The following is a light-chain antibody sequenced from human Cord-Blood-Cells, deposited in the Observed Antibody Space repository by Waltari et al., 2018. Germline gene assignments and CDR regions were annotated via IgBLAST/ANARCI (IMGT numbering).Light chain of an antibody. J-gene: IGLJ3*02. CDR2: DVS. CDR3: SSYTSSSTWV. Sequence: QSALTQPAPASGSPGQSITLSCTGTSSDVGGYNYVSWYQQHPGKAPKLMIYDVSKRPSGVSNRFSGSKSGNTASLTISGLQAEDEADYYCSSYTSSSTWVFGGGTKLTVL. V-gene: IGLV2-14*01. CDR1: SSDVGGYNY.